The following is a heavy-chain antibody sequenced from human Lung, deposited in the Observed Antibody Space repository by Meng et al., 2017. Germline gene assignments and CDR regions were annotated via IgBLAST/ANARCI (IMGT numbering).Heavy chain of an antibody. D-gene: IGHD3-3*01. CDR2: IKQDGSEK. Sequence: GESLKISCAASGFTFSSYWMSWVRQAPGKGLEWVANIKQDGSEKYYVDSVKGRFTISRDNAKNSLYLQMNSMRAEDTAVYYCAREGEYDFWSGYYTGIYYYGMDVWGQGTMVTVSS. CDR3: AREGEYDFWSGYYTGIYYYGMDV. CDR1: GFTFSSYW. V-gene: IGHV3-7*01. J-gene: IGHJ6*02.